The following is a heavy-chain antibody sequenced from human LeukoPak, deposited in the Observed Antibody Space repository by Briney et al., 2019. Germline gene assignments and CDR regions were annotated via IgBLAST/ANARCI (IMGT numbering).Heavy chain of an antibody. CDR1: GFTFSSYG. CDR3: ARVDRPGLWFGELVDV. D-gene: IGHD3-10*01. CDR2: IWYDGSNK. V-gene: IGHV3-33*01. J-gene: IGHJ6*04. Sequence: GGSLRLSCAASGFTFSSYGMHWVRQAPGKGLEWVAVIWYDGSNKYYADSVKGRFTISRDNSKNTLYLQMNSLRAEDTAVYYCARVDRPGLWFGELVDVWGKGTTVTVSS.